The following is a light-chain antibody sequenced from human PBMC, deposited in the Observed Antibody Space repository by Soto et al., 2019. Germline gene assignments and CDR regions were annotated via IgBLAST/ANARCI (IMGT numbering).Light chain of an antibody. CDR3: ATWDDDLSAAV. CDR2: EVS. CDR1: SSDVGGFNY. Sequence: QSALTQPASVSGSPGQSITISCTGTSSDVGGFNYVSWYQQHPGKAPKLMIFEVSKRPSAVSNRFSGSKSGNTASLTISGLQAEDEADYYCATWDDDLSAAVFGGGTQLTVL. V-gene: IGLV2-14*01. J-gene: IGLJ7*01.